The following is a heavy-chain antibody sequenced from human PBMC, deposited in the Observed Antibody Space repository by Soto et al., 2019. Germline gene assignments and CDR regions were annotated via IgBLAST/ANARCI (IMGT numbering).Heavy chain of an antibody. Sequence: HPGGSLRLSCAASGFTFDDYTMHWVRQAPGKGLEWVSLISWDGGSTYYADSVKGRFTISRDNSKNSLYLQMNSLRTEDTALYYCAKGVVRGYSYGPYYYYYCMDVWGQGTTVTVSS. CDR3: AKGVVRGYSYGPYYYYYCMDV. D-gene: IGHD5-18*01. V-gene: IGHV3-43*01. CDR1: GFTFDDYT. CDR2: ISWDGGST. J-gene: IGHJ6*02.